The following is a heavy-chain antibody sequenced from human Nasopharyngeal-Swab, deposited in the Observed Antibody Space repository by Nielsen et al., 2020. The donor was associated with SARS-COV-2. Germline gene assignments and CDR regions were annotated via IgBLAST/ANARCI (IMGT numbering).Heavy chain of an antibody. Sequence: SETLSLTCTVSGGSISSSSYYWSWIRQPPGKGLEWIGEINHSGSTNYNPSLKSRATISVDTSKNQFSLKLSSVTAADTAVYYCARGRQGQQLVGGHWFDPWGQGTLVTVSS. V-gene: IGHV4-39*07. CDR3: ARGRQGQQLVGGHWFDP. J-gene: IGHJ5*02. D-gene: IGHD6-13*01. CDR2: INHSGST. CDR1: GGSISSSSYY.